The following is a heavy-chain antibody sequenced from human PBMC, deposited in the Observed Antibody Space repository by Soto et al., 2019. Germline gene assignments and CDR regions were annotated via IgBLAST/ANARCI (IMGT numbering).Heavy chain of an antibody. CDR2: ISDSGITT. CDR3: ARPGPNYEHFSDS. V-gene: IGHV3-11*01. Sequence: QVHLMQSGGDLVRPGGSLRLSCAASGFTFSDHYMGWIRQAPGKGLEWVSYISDSGITTYYADSVKGRFTISRDNAKKSLFLQMNSLRAEDTAVYYCARPGPNYEHFSDSWGQGTLVTVSS. J-gene: IGHJ4*02. CDR1: GFTFSDHY. D-gene: IGHD4-4*01.